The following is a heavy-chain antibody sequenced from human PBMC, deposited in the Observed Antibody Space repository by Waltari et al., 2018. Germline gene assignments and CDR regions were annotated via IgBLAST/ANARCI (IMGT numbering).Heavy chain of an antibody. CDR1: GYSFISYW. CDR3: ARPRRGRDAFDV. V-gene: IGHV5-51*03. Sequence: EVQLVQSGPEVKKSGESLRISCQVSGYSFISYWIAWVRQMPGKVLEYMGIIWPDDSDTRYSPSFQGQVIISVDKSIGTAYLQLNTLKASDTAMYYCARPRRGRDAFDVWGPGTMVIVSS. D-gene: IGHD3-10*01. CDR2: IWPDDSDT. J-gene: IGHJ3*01.